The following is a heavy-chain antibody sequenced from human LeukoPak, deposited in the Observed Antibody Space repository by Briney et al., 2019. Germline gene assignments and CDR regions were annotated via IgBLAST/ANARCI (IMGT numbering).Heavy chain of an antibody. CDR1: GFTFSTYA. V-gene: IGHV3-64*01. CDR2: ISSNGGST. Sequence: QPGGSLRLSCTASGFTFSTYAIHWVRQAPGKGLEYVSGISSNGGSTYYANSVKGRFTISRDNSKNTVYLQMGSLRAEDMAVYYCARDYRYYVGSGSYFEYWGQGTLVTVSS. J-gene: IGHJ4*02. D-gene: IGHD3-10*01. CDR3: ARDYRYYVGSGSYFEY.